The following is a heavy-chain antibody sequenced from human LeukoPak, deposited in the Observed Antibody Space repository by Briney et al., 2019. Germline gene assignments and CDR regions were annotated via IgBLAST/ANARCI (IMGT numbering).Heavy chain of an antibody. CDR2: IYYSGST. V-gene: IGHV4-59*08. J-gene: IGHJ4*02. CDR3: ATYRGTRGSYYY. D-gene: IGHD1-1*01. CDR1: GGSISSYY. Sequence: SETLSLTCTVSGGSISSYYWNWIRQPPGKGLEWIGYIYYSGSTSYNPFLKSRVTMSVDTSKNQFSLNLSSVTAADTAVYYCATYRGTRGSYYYWGQGTLVTVSS.